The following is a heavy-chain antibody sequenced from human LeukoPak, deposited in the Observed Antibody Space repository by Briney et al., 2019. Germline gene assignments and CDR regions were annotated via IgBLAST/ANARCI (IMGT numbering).Heavy chain of an antibody. D-gene: IGHD6-19*01. CDR3: AREMSSGWYPGAFDI. V-gene: IGHV3-33*01. CDR1: GFTFSSYG. Sequence: GGSLRLSCAASGFTFSSYGMHWVRQAPGKGLEWVAVIWYDGSNKYYADSVKGRFTISRDNSKNTLYLQMNSLRAEDTAVYYCAREMSSGWYPGAFDIWGQGTMVTVSS. J-gene: IGHJ3*02. CDR2: IWYDGSNK.